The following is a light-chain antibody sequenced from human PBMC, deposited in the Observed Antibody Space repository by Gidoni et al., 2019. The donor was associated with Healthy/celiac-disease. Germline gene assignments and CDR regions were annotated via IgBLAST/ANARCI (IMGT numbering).Light chain of an antibody. V-gene: IGKV3D-20*01. J-gene: IGKJ1*01. CDR3: QQYGSSPGT. CDR2: DAS. Sequence: EIVLTQSPATLSLSPGERATLSCGASQSVISSYLAWYQQKPGLAPRLLIYDASSRATGIPDRFSGSGSGTDFTLTISRLEPEDFAVYYCQQYGSSPGTFGQGTKVEIK. CDR1: QSVISSY.